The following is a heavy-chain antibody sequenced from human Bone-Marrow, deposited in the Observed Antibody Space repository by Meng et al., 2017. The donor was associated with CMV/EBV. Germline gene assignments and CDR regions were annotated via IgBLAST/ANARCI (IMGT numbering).Heavy chain of an antibody. V-gene: IGHV1-46*01. CDR2: INPSGGST. CDR3: ARARDSSGYRRWFDP. J-gene: IGHJ5*02. CDR1: GYTFASYG. Sequence: ASVKVSCKASGYTFASYGINWVRQAPGQGLEWMGIINPSGGSTSYAQKFQGRVTMTRDTSTSTVYMELSSLRSEDTAVYYCARARDSSGYRRWFDPWGQGTLVTVSS. D-gene: IGHD3-22*01.